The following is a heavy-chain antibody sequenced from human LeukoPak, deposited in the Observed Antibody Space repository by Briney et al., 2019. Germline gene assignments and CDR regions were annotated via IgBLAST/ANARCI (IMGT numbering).Heavy chain of an antibody. J-gene: IGHJ4*02. CDR2: IYSSGST. Sequence: SETLSLTCTVSGGSLSSYYWSWTRQPPGKGLEWLGYIYSSGSTNYNPSLRSRVTISLVTSKNQFSLNLSSVTAADTAVYYCARDVYCGGDCSYFDSWGQGTLVTVSS. CDR1: GGSLSSYY. V-gene: IGHV4-59*01. D-gene: IGHD2-21*02. CDR3: ARDVYCGGDCSYFDS.